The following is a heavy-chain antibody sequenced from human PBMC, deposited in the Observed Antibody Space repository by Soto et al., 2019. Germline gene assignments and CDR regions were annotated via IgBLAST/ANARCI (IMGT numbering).Heavy chain of an antibody. CDR1: GFTFSSYE. Sequence: EVQLVESGGGLVQPGGSLRLSCAASGFTFSSYEMNWVRQAPGKGLEWVSYISSSGRSIYYADSVKGRFTISRDNAKNSLHLRMNSLSAEDTAGYYCAREVAKIWSLSSAAEWCDPWGQGTLVTVSS. CDR3: AREVAKIWSLSSAAEWCDP. V-gene: IGHV3-48*03. CDR2: ISSSGRSI. J-gene: IGHJ5*02. D-gene: IGHD2-2*01.